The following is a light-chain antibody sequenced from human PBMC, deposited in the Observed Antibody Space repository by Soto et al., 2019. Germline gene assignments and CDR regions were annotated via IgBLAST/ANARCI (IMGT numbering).Light chain of an antibody. CDR2: AAS. CDR3: QKYNSAPRT. CDR1: QGISNY. Sequence: DIQMTQSPSSLSASVGDRVTITCRASQGISNYLAWYQQKPGKVPKLLIYAASTLQLGVPSRFSGSGSGTDVTLTISGLQPEDVATYDCQKYNSAPRTFGPGTKVDIK. V-gene: IGKV1-27*01. J-gene: IGKJ3*01.